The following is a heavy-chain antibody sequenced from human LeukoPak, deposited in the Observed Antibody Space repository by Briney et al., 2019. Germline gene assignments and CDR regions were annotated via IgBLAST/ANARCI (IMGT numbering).Heavy chain of an antibody. CDR3: ARDLKGGTAVWFDP. Sequence: PSETLSLTCTVSGGSISSYYWSWIRQPAGKGLEWIGRIYTSGSTNYNPSLKSRVTISVDKSKNQFSLKLSSVTAADTAVYYCARDLKGGTAVWFDPWGQGTLVTVSS. J-gene: IGHJ5*02. D-gene: IGHD2-15*01. V-gene: IGHV4-4*07. CDR2: IYTSGST. CDR1: GGSISSYY.